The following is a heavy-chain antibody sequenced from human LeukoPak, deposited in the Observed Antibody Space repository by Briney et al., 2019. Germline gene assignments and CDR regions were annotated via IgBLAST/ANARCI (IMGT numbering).Heavy chain of an antibody. CDR2: INHSGST. CDR1: GGSFSGYY. V-gene: IGHV4-34*01. D-gene: IGHD3-10*01. Sequence: PSGTLSLTCAVYGGSFSGYYWSWIRQPPGKGLEWIGEINHSGSTNYNPSLKSRVTISVDTSKNQFSLKLSSVTAADTAVYYCARSLYYFDYWGQGTLVTVSS. CDR3: ARSLYYFDY. J-gene: IGHJ4*02.